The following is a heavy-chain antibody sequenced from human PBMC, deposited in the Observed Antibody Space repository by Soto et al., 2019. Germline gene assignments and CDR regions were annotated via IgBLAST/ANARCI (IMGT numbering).Heavy chain of an antibody. CDR3: GYSSGWYFDY. V-gene: IGHV3-23*01. Sequence: EVQLLESGGGLVQPGGSLRLSCAASGFTFSSYAMSWVRQAPGKGLEWVSAISGSGGSTYYADSVKGRFTISRDNSKNTLYLQMNSMRAEDTAVYYCGYSSGWYFDYWGQGTLVTVSS. CDR1: GFTFSSYA. J-gene: IGHJ4*02. D-gene: IGHD6-19*01. CDR2: ISGSGGST.